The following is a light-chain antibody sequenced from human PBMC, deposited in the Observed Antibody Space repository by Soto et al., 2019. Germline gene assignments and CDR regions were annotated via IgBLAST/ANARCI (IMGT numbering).Light chain of an antibody. CDR1: QSVSSN. Sequence: EIVLTQSPGTLSLSPGERATLSCRASQSVSSNYLAWYQQKRGQAPRLLIYSASTRATGIPARFSGSGSGTEFILTISSLQSEDFAVYYCQQYYKWPLTFGGGTKVDIK. V-gene: IGKV3-15*01. CDR3: QQYYKWPLT. CDR2: SAS. J-gene: IGKJ4*01.